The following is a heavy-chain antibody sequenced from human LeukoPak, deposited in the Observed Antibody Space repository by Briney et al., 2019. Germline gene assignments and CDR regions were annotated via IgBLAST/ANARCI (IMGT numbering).Heavy chain of an antibody. CDR1: GFTFSSYA. Sequence: QPGGSLRLSCAASGFTFSSYAMTWVRQAPGKGLEWVANIKQDGSEKYYVDSVKGRFTISRDNAKNSLYLQMNSLRAEDTAVYYCAREYCSGGSCYSSQNWFDPWGQGTLVTVSS. CDR2: IKQDGSEK. D-gene: IGHD2-15*01. J-gene: IGHJ5*02. CDR3: AREYCSGGSCYSSQNWFDP. V-gene: IGHV3-7*01.